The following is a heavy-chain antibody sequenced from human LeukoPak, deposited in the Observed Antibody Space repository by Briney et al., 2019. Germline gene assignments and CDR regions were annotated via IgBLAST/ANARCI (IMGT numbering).Heavy chain of an antibody. CDR3: ARAPYDNSGYYSDY. Sequence: ASVKVSCKASGGTFRSYAITWVRQAPGQGLEWMGRIIPILDITNYAQKFKGRVTFTADKSTSTAYMELSRLRSEDTAVYYCARAPYDNSGYYSDYWGQGTLVTVSS. CDR2: IIPILDIT. CDR1: GGTFRSYA. J-gene: IGHJ4*02. V-gene: IGHV1-69*04. D-gene: IGHD3-22*01.